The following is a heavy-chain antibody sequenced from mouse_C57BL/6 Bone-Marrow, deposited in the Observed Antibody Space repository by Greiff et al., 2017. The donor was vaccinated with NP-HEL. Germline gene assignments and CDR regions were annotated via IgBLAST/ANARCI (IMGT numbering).Heavy chain of an antibody. D-gene: IGHD1-1*01. Sequence: VQLQQPGAELVRPGSSVKLSCKASGYTFTSYWMDWVKQRPGQGLEWIGNIYPSDSETHYNQKFKDKATLTVDKSSRTAYMQVSSLTSEDSAVYYCARDYYGSRDYGGQGTTLTVSS. CDR3: ARDYYGSRDY. J-gene: IGHJ2*01. CDR2: IYPSDSET. V-gene: IGHV1-61*01. CDR1: GYTFTSYW.